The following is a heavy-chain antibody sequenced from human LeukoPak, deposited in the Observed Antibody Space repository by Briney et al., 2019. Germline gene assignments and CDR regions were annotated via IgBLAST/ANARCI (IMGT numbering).Heavy chain of an antibody. D-gene: IGHD3-9*01. CDR3: AEMYYDILTGYYTEMYYFDY. Sequence: GGSLRLSCAASGFTFSSYAMSWVRQAPGKGLEWVSAISGSGGSTYYADSVKGRFTISRDNSKNTLYLQMNSLRAEDTAVYYCAEMYYDILTGYYTEMYYFDYWGQGTLVTVSS. CDR1: GFTFSSYA. V-gene: IGHV3-23*01. CDR2: ISGSGGST. J-gene: IGHJ4*02.